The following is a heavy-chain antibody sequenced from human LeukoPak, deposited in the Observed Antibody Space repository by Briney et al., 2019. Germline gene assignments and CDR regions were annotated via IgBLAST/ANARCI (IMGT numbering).Heavy chain of an antibody. Sequence: SVKVSCKASGGTFSSYAISWVRQAPGQGLEWIGGIIPIFGTANYAQKFQGRVTITADESTSTAYMELSRLRSDDTAVYYCARTLRSINYYYYYGMDVWGQGTTVTVSS. CDR2: IIPIFGTA. CDR3: ARTLRSINYYYYYGMDV. J-gene: IGHJ6*02. D-gene: IGHD4-17*01. V-gene: IGHV1-69*13. CDR1: GGTFSSYA.